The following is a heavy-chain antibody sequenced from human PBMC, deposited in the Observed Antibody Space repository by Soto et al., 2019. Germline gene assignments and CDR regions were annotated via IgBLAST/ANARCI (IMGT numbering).Heavy chain of an antibody. Sequence: QVQLVQSGAEVKKPGASVRVSCKASEHTFTNYGINWVRLAPGQGLEWLGWINTYSGDTIYAQKFQDRPTITTDTSTNTASMELRSLTSDDTAVLYCAGGQGSLIPYYFDSWGQGTLVTVSS. V-gene: IGHV1-18*04. CDR1: EHTFTNYG. CDR2: INTYSGDT. D-gene: IGHD2-2*01. CDR3: AGGQGSLIPYYFDS. J-gene: IGHJ4*02.